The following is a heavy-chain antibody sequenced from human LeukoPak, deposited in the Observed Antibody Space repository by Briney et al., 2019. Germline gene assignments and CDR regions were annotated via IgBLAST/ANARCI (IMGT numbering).Heavy chain of an antibody. CDR2: IIPIFGTA. J-gene: IGHJ3*02. CDR1: GGTFSSYA. V-gene: IGHV1-69*13. Sequence: GASVKVSCKASGGTFSSYAISWVRQAPGQGLEWMGGIIPIFGTANYAQKFQGRVTITAGESTSTAYMELSSLRSEDTAVYYCARGDPVWGSDGFGSGSFDIWGQGTMVTVSS. CDR3: ARGDPVWGSDGFGSGSFDI. D-gene: IGHD3-10*01.